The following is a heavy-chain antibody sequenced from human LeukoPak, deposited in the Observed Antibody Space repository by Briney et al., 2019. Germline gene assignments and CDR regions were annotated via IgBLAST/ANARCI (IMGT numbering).Heavy chain of an antibody. D-gene: IGHD5-12*01. CDR1: GFTFSTYW. CDR2: ISISGSTI. J-gene: IGHJ4*02. CDR3: ARDRSGYSGYDFFDY. V-gene: IGHV3-48*04. Sequence: GGSLRLSCAASGFTFSTYWMSWVRQAPGKGLEWVSYISISGSTIYYADSVKGRFTISRDNAKNSLYLQMNSLRAEDTAVYYCARDRSGYSGYDFFDYWGQGALVTVSS.